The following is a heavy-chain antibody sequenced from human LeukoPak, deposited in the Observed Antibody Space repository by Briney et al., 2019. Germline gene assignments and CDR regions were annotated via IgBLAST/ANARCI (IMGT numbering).Heavy chain of an antibody. D-gene: IGHD4-11*01. J-gene: IGHJ6*02. V-gene: IGHV4-34*01. CDR2: ISHSGST. CDR3: ASASVYSRYYYYYGMDV. CDR1: GGSFSGYY. Sequence: SSETLSLTCAVYGGSFSGYYWSWIRQPPGKGLEWIGEISHSGSTNYNPSLKSRVTISVDTSKNQFSLKLSSVTAADTAVYYCASASVYSRYYYYYGMDVWGQGTTVTVSS.